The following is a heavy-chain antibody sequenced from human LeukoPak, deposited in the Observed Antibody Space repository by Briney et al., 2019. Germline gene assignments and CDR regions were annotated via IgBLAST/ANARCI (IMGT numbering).Heavy chain of an antibody. D-gene: IGHD1-14*01. CDR1: DTVNHYH. V-gene: IGHV4-4*07. Sequence: SETLSLTCSVDTVNHYHWNWVRQSAGTGLEWIGRVHTTSGNTFADPSLWGRVTVSIDTTKNEFLLQLTSMTAADTAVYHCARELRNIGEYYFDYWGQGVPVTVSS. CDR2: VHTTSGNT. CDR3: ARELRNIGEYYFDY. J-gene: IGHJ4*02.